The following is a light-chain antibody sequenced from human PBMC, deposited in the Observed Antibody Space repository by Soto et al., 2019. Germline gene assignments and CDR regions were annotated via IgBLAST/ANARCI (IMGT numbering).Light chain of an antibody. Sequence: EIVLTQSPGTLSLSPGESATLSCRPGQGVNIRFLAWYQHKPGQAPRLLIYAASTRATGIPDRFSGSASGTDFTLTISRLEPEDFAVYYCQQYGDSPPNTFGQGTKLEIK. CDR2: AAS. CDR3: QQYGDSPPNT. CDR1: QGVNIRF. V-gene: IGKV3-20*01. J-gene: IGKJ2*01.